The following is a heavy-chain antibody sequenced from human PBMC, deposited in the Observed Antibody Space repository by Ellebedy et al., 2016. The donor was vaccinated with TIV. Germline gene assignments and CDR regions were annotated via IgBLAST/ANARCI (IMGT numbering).Heavy chain of an antibody. CDR1: GFIFTSYA. J-gene: IGHJ4*02. CDR2: ISNDGANK. V-gene: IGHV3-30-3*01. CDR3: VRDNDRWSFDY. Sequence: PGGSLRLSCAASGFIFTSYAIHWVRQAPGKGLEWVAVISNDGANKYYADSVKGRFTISRDNAKNTLFLQMNSLRAEDTAVYYCVRDNDRWSFDYWGQGILVTVSS. D-gene: IGHD1-1*01.